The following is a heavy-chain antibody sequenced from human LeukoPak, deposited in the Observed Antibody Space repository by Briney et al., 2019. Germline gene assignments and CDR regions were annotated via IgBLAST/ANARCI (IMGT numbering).Heavy chain of an antibody. J-gene: IGHJ3*02. D-gene: IGHD2-21*02. CDR3: TRDKSRCGGDCYDAFDI. Sequence: GGSLRLSCTASGFTFGEYVMSWFRQAPGKGLEWISFIRSKAYGGTTEYAASVKGRFTISRGDSKSIAYLQMNSLKTEDTAVYYCTRDKSRCGGDCYDAFDIWGQGTMVTVSS. V-gene: IGHV3-49*03. CDR2: IRSKAYGGTT. CDR1: GFTFGEYV.